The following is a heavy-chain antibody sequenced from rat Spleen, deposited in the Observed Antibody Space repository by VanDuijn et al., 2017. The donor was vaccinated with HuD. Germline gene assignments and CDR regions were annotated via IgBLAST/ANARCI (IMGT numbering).Heavy chain of an antibody. V-gene: IGHV5-31*01. CDR2: ISNTGGSI. Sequence: EVQLVESGGGLVQPGRSLKLSCVASGFTFKNYWMSWIRQAPGKGLEWVASISNTGGSIYYPDSVKGRFTISRDNAKSTLYLQMDSLRSEDTATYYCARHPTYYGFDGDYFACWGQGTLVTVSS. CDR1: GFTFKNYW. J-gene: IGHJ3*01. CDR3: ARHPTYYGFDGDYFAC. D-gene: IGHD1-9*01.